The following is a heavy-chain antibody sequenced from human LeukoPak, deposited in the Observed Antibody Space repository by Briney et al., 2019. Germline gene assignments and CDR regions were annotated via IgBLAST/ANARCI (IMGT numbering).Heavy chain of an antibody. CDR1: GSPFTGYY. J-gene: IGHJ3*02. V-gene: IGHV1-2*02. Sequence: ASVEVSCKASGSPFTGYYMHWVRPAPGQGLEWMGWINPNSGGTNYAQKFQGRVTMTRDTSISTAYMELSRLRSDDTAVYYCARDQALIVGEVALDIWGQGTMVTVSS. D-gene: IGHD3-22*01. CDR2: INPNSGGT. CDR3: ARDQALIVGEVALDI.